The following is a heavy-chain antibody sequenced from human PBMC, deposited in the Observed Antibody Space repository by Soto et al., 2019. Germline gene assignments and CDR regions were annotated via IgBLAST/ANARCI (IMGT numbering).Heavy chain of an antibody. J-gene: IGHJ6*02. CDR1: GFTFTDYY. V-gene: IGHV3-11*05. Sequence: PGGSLRLSCAASGFTFTDYYMSWIRQAPGKGLEWVSYIDSSSSYTNYADSVKGRFTVSRDNAKNSLYLQMNSLRAEDTAVYYCARGYYYAMDVWGQGTTVTVSS. CDR3: ARGYYYAMDV. CDR2: IDSSSSYT.